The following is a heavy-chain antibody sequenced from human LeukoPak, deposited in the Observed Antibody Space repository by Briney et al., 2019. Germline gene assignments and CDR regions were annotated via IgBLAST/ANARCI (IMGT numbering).Heavy chain of an antibody. CDR3: ARLEGCYSTSCYHFDY. Sequence: PSETLSLTCTVSGGSISSSLYYWGWIRQSPGKGLEWIGSIYYSGSTYYNPSLKSRVTISIDTSKNQFSLKLTSVTAADTAVYYCARLEGCYSTSCYHFDYWGQGTLVTVSS. J-gene: IGHJ4*02. CDR2: IYYSGST. CDR1: GGSISSSLYY. V-gene: IGHV4-39*01. D-gene: IGHD2-2*01.